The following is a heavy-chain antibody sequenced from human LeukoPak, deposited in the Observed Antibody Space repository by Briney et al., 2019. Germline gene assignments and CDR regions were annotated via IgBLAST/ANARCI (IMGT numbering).Heavy chain of an antibody. J-gene: IGHJ5*02. V-gene: IGHV4-39*01. Sequence: GSLRLSCAASGFTFSSYWMSWVRQPPGKGLEWIGSIYYSGSTYYNPSLKSRVTISVDTSKNQFSLKLSSVTAADTAVYYCARHNSEDIVVVVAENNWFDPWGQGTLVTVSS. CDR2: IYYSGST. CDR1: GFTFSSYW. CDR3: ARHNSEDIVVVVAENNWFDP. D-gene: IGHD2-15*01.